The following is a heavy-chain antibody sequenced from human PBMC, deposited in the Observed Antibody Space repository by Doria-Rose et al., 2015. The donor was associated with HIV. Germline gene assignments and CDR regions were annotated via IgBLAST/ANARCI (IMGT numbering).Heavy chain of an antibody. J-gene: IGHJ4*02. CDR1: GFTFSSHR. D-gene: IGHD3-10*01. V-gene: IGHV3-21*01. CDR3: ATGVTLDY. CDR2: ISSTSAYI. Sequence: VQLVQSGGGLVRPGGSLRLSCATSGFTFSSHRINCVRPAPGKGLEWVSSISSTSAYINYADSVRGRFTISRDNARNSLYLQMDSLRAEDTAIYYCATGVTLDYWGQGTLVTVSS.